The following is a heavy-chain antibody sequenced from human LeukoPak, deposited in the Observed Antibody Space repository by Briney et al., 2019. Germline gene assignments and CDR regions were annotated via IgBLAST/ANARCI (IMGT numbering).Heavy chain of an antibody. CDR3: ARTITFGGVIDPYFDY. CDR2: IYSGGRS. J-gene: IGHJ4*02. D-gene: IGHD3-16*02. Sequence: PGGSLRLSCAASGFTVSRNYMSWVRQAPGKGLEWVSVIYSGGRSYYADSVKGRFTISRDNSKNTLYLQMNSLRAEDTAVYYCARTITFGGVIDPYFDYWGQGTLVTVSS. CDR1: GFTVSRNY. V-gene: IGHV3-66*01.